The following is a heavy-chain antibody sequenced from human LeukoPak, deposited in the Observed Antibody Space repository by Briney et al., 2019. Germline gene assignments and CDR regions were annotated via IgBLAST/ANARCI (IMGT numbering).Heavy chain of an antibody. CDR2: INANSGGT. D-gene: IGHD1-7*01. V-gene: IGHV1-2*02. J-gene: IGHJ4*02. CDR1: GYTFTGYY. Sequence: ASVTVSCTASGYTFTGYYMHWVRQAPGQGLEWMGGINANSGGTNYAQTFQGRVTIARGTSISTAYMELSRLRFDDTAVFYCARAHAIGYEGTTWASDYWGQGTLVTVSS. CDR3: ARAHAIGYEGTTWASDY.